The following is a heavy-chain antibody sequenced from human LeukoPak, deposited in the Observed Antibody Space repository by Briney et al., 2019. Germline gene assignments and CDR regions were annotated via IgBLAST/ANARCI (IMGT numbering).Heavy chain of an antibody. CDR1: GYTFTSYD. V-gene: IGHV1-8*01. J-gene: IGHJ4*02. Sequence: ASVKVSCKASGYTFTSYDIKWLRQATGLGLERMGWMNPNSGNTGYAQKFQGRGTMTRNASISTAYMELSSLRSEDTAVYYCARGPTSSGLDYWGQGTLVTVSS. D-gene: IGHD6-19*01. CDR3: ARGPTSSGLDY. CDR2: MNPNSGNT.